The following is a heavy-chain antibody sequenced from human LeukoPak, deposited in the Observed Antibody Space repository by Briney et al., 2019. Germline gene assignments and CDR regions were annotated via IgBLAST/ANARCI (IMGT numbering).Heavy chain of an antibody. CDR1: GFTVSSNE. D-gene: IGHD3-10*01. J-gene: IGHJ6*03. Sequence: GGSLRLSCAASGFTVSSNEMSWVRQAPGKGLEWVSSISGGSTYYADSRKGRFTISRDNAKNTLYLQMNSLRAEDTAVYYCARSGGSGTPYYYYYMDVWGKGTTVTISS. V-gene: IGHV3-38-3*01. CDR3: ARSGGSGTPYYYYYMDV. CDR2: ISGGST.